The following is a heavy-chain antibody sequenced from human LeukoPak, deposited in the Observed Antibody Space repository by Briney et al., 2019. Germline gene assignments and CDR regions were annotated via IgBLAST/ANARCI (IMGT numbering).Heavy chain of an antibody. D-gene: IGHD5-18*01. CDR3: AKGYSYGYFPAFDI. Sequence: ASVKVSCKASGYTFTSYAMHWVRQAPGQRLEWMGWIDAGNGNTKYSQKFQGRVTITRDTSASTAYMELSSLRSEDTAVYYCAKGYSYGYFPAFDIWGQGTMVTVSS. CDR1: GYTFTSYA. CDR2: IDAGNGNT. V-gene: IGHV1-3*01. J-gene: IGHJ3*02.